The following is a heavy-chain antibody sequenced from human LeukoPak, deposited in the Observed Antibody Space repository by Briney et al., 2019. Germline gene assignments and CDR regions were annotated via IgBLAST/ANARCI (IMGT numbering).Heavy chain of an antibody. Sequence: GGFLRLSCAASGFTFSSYSMNWVRQAPGKGLEWVSSISSSSSYIYYADSVKGRFTISRDNAKNSLYLQMNSLRAEDTAVYYCARGDTMVRGVPGPDYWGQGTLVTVSS. D-gene: IGHD3-10*01. CDR1: GFTFSSYS. V-gene: IGHV3-21*01. CDR2: ISSSSSYI. J-gene: IGHJ4*02. CDR3: ARGDTMVRGVPGPDY.